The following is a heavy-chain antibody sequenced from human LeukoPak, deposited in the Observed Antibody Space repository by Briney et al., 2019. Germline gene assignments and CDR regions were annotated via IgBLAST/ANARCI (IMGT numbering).Heavy chain of an antibody. CDR1: GGSISSGGHF. Sequence: SETLSLTCTVSGGSISSGGHFWTWIRRPPGKGLEWIGYINYSGRTNYNPSLKSRVTISVDTSKNQFSLKLTSVTAADTAVYYCARGAYCGGDWCYYYMDVWGKGTTVTVSS. D-gene: IGHD2-21*02. V-gene: IGHV4-31*03. CDR3: ARGAYCGGDWCYYYMDV. CDR2: INYSGRT. J-gene: IGHJ6*03.